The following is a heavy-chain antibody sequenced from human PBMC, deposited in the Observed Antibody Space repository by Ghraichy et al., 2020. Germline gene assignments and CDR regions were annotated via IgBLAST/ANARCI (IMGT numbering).Heavy chain of an antibody. CDR2: IHIDGST. CDR1: GFTFSGSD. Sequence: GGSLRLSCAASGFTFSGSDMRWVRQAPGKGLEWVSFIHIDGSTNYSDSLEGRFTITRDDSSNTLYLQMKTLLVDDTAVYYCASGHYGEPAQWGQGTRVTVSS. CDR3: ASGHYGEPAQ. J-gene: IGHJ4*02. D-gene: IGHD4-17*01. V-gene: IGHV3-53*01.